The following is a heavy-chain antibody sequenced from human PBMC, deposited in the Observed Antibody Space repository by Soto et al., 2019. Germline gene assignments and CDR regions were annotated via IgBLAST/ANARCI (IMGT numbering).Heavy chain of an antibody. J-gene: IGHJ2*01. Sequence: QVQLQESGPGLVKPSETLSLTCTVSGGSVSGGSYCWSWIRQPPGKGLECIGYVYNSGSTTYNPSLTSRVTRSVDTSKNQVSLGLSSVTAADTAVYYCARVPLTTYFDLWGRGTLVTVSS. D-gene: IGHD3-9*01. CDR2: VYNSGST. CDR3: ARVPLTTYFDL. V-gene: IGHV4-61*01. CDR1: GGSVSGGSYC.